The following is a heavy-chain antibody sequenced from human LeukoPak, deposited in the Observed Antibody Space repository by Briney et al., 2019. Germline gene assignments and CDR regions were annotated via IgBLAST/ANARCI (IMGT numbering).Heavy chain of an antibody. V-gene: IGHV4-30-2*01. CDR2: IYHSGST. CDR1: GVSISSASYS. Sequence: SESLSLTCAVSGVSISSASYSWSWFRQPPGKGLEWIGYIYHSGSTYYNPSLKSRVTISVDRSKNQFSLKLSSVTAADTAVYYCARVDFGAFDIWGQGTMVTVSS. D-gene: IGHD2-2*03. CDR3: ARVDFGAFDI. J-gene: IGHJ3*02.